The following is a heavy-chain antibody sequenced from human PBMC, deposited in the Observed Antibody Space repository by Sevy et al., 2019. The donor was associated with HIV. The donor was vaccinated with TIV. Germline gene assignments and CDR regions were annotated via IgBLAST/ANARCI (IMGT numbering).Heavy chain of an antibody. D-gene: IGHD3-22*01. CDR1: GGSISSSSYY. CDR3: ARLNRGSGYFYFDY. J-gene: IGHJ4*02. V-gene: IGHV4-39*01. CDR2: IYYSGST. Sequence: SETLSLTCTVSGGSISSSSYYWGWIRQPPGKGLEWSGSIYYSGSTYYNPSLKSQVTISLDTSKNRFSLRLSSVTAADTAVYYCARLNRGSGYFYFDYWGQGTLVTVSS.